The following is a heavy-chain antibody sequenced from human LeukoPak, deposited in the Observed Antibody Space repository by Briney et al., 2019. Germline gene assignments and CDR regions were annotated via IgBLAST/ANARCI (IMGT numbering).Heavy chain of an antibody. D-gene: IGHD4-17*01. Sequence: KSGGSLRLSCAASGFTFSSYAMSWVRQAPGKGLEWVSALSDSGGSTYYADSVKGRFTISRDNSQNTLFLQMNSLRAEETAMYYCARAPGGFHGDYSPIAYWGQGTLVTVSS. CDR2: LSDSGGST. V-gene: IGHV3-23*01. CDR1: GFTFSSYA. J-gene: IGHJ4*02. CDR3: ARAPGGFHGDYSPIAY.